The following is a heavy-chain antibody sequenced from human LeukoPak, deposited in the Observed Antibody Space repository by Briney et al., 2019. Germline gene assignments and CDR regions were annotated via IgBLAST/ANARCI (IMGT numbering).Heavy chain of an antibody. V-gene: IGHV3-66*02. CDR3: ARGLVEMVTLDY. J-gene: IGHJ4*02. CDR2: IYSGGST. D-gene: IGHD5-24*01. CDR1: GFTVSSNY. Sequence: GGSLRLSCAASGFTVSSNYMSWVRQAPGKGLEWVSVIYSGGSTYYADSVKGRFTISRDNSKNTLYLQMNSLRAEDTAVYYCARGLVEMVTLDYWGQGTLVTVSS.